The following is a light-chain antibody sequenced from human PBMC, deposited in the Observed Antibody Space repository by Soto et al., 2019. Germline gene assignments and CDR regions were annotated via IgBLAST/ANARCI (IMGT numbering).Light chain of an antibody. CDR2: DES. J-gene: IGKJ1*01. CDR1: QSISSY. V-gene: IGKV1-39*01. Sequence: DIQMTQFPSSLPASVGDRVTITCRSSQSISSYLNWYQQKPGKAPKLLIYDESSLQSGFQSRFRGSGSGTEFTLTISSLQPDDFATYYCQQYKSYWTFGQGTKVDIK. CDR3: QQYKSYWT.